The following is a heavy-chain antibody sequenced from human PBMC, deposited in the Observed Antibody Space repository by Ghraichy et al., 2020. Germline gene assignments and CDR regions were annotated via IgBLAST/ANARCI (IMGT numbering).Heavy chain of an antibody. J-gene: IGHJ5*02. Sequence: SETLSLTCTVSAGSISSYYWSWIRQPPGKGLEWIGYIYYSGSTNYNPSLRSRVTISVDTSKNQFSLRLSSVTAADTAVYYCARHLPPLYGGYPRDWFDPWGQGTLVIVSS. D-gene: IGHD4-17*01. CDR3: ARHLPPLYGGYPRDWFDP. CDR2: IYYSGST. V-gene: IGHV4-59*08. CDR1: AGSISSYY.